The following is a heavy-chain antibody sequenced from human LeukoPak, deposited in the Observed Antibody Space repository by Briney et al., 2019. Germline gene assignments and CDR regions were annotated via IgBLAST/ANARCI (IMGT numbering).Heavy chain of an antibody. J-gene: IGHJ4*02. CDR2: IKQDESEK. V-gene: IGHV3-7*01. Sequence: GGSLRLSCAASGFTFSSYWMSWVRQAPGKGLEWVANIKQDESEKYYVDSVKGRFTISRDNAKNSLYLQMNSLRAEDTAVYYCARDGYYDSSGYFGWGQGTLVTVSS. D-gene: IGHD3-22*01. CDR1: GFTFSSYW. CDR3: ARDGYYDSSGYFG.